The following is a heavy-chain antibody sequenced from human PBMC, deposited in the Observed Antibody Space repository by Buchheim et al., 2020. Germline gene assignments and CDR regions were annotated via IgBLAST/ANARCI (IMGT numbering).Heavy chain of an antibody. V-gene: IGHV3-30*04. CDR2: ISYDGSNK. CDR1: GFTFSSYA. J-gene: IGHJ4*02. D-gene: IGHD3-22*01. Sequence: QVQLVESGGGVVQPGRSLRLSCAASGFTFSSYAMHWVRQAPGKGLEWVAVISYDGSNKYYADSAKGRFTISRDNSKNTLYLQMNSLRAEDTAVYYCARDRSITMIVVAPDYWGQGTL. CDR3: ARDRSITMIVVAPDY.